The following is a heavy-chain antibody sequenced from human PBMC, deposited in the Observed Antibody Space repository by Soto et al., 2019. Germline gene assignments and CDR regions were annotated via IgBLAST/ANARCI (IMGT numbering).Heavy chain of an antibody. V-gene: IGHV3-21*01. D-gene: IGHD3-22*01. Sequence: EEQLVESGGGLVKPGGSLRLSCAATGFSFSSYSMNWVRQAPGKGLEWASSISSTSSYIYYADSVKGRCTISRDNAKNSLCLEMNSLRAEDTAMYYCARPYYYDSIGYYGAWAFDIWGQGTMVTVSS. CDR3: ARPYYYDSIGYYGAWAFDI. CDR2: ISSTSSYI. CDR1: GFSFSSYS. J-gene: IGHJ3*02.